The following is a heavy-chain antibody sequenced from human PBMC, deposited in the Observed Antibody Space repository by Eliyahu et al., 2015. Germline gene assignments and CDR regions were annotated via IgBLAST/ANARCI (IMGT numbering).Heavy chain of an antibody. CDR3: ARGPITVTTSFDC. D-gene: IGHD4-11*01. V-gene: IGHV4-59*01. CDR2: IHHSGGS. J-gene: IGHJ4*02. Sequence: QVHLQESGPGLVKPSETLSLTCTVSGGSISSYYWSWIRQPPGKGLEWFGVIHHSGGSNYNPSLKSRVTLSVDTSKNQFSLKLSSVTAADTAVYFCARGPITVTTSFDCWGQGTLVTVSS. CDR1: GGSISSYY.